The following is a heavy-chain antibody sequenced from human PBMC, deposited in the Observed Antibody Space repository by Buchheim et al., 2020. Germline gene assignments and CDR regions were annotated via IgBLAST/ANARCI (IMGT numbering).Heavy chain of an antibody. CDR3: ARSPWFGEFKPYYFDY. CDR2: IYPADSNT. D-gene: IGHD3-10*01. J-gene: IGHJ4*02. Sequence: EVQLVQSGAEVKKPGESLRISCKASGCSFSNYWIGWVRQMSGKGLEWMGIIYPADSNTKYGPSFQGQVTMSVVRSITTAYPQWSDLRASDTSIYYCARSPWFGEFKPYYFDYWGQGT. CDR1: GCSFSNYW. V-gene: IGHV5-51*01.